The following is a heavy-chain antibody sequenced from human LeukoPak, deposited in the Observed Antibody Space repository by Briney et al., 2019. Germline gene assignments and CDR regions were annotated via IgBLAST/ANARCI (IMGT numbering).Heavy chain of an antibody. J-gene: IGHJ4*02. D-gene: IGHD3-16*02. V-gene: IGHV3-30*04. CDR2: ISYDGSNK. CDR3: ARGPSL. CDR1: GFTFSSYA. Sequence: GRSLRLSCAASGFTFSSYAMHWVRQAPGKGLEWVAVISYDGSNKYYADSVKGRFTISRDNSKNTLYLRMNSLRAEDTAVYYCARGPSLWGQGTLVTVSS.